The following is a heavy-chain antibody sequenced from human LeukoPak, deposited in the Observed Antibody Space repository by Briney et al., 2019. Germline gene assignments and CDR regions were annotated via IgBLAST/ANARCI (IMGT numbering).Heavy chain of an antibody. V-gene: IGHV3-23*01. CDR3: AKSEEKVLITMIVY. D-gene: IGHD3-22*01. CDR1: GFTFSSYA. J-gene: IGHJ4*02. CDR2: ISGSGGST. Sequence: GGSLRLSCAASGFTFSSYAMSWVRQDPGKGLEWVSAISGSGGSTYYADSVKGRFTISRDNSKNTLYLQMNSLRAEDTAVYYCAKSEEKVLITMIVYWGQGTLVTVSS.